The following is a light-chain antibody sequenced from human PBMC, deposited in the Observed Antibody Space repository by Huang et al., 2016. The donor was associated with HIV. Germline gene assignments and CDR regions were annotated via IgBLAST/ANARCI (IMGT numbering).Light chain of an antibody. CDR3: QQSLISPPA. V-gene: IGKV1-39*01. CDR2: GAS. CDR1: QNINSY. Sequence: DVQMTQSPSSLSASVGDRVTMTCRTSQNINSYLNWYHQKPGKAPKVLIYGASNLQGGVPSRFSCSGSGTDVSLTITSLQPEDFGTYYCQQSLISPPAFGPGTRVDFK. J-gene: IGKJ3*01.